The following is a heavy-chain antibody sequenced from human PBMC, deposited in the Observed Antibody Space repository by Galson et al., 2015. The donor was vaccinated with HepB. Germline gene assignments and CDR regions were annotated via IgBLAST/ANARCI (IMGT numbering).Heavy chain of an antibody. CDR1: GFTFSSYS. V-gene: IGHV3-48*04. D-gene: IGHD3-3*01. J-gene: IGHJ5*02. CDR2: ISSSSSTI. Sequence: SLRLSCAASGFTFSSYSMNWVRQAPGKGLEWVSYISSSSSTIYYADSVKGRFTISRDNAKNSLYLQMNSLRAEDTAVYYCAREGLVDVSYYDFWSGSRNWFDPWGQGTLVTVSS. CDR3: AREGLVDVSYYDFWSGSRNWFDP.